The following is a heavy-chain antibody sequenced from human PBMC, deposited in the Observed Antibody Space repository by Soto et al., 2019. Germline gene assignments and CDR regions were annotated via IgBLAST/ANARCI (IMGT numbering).Heavy chain of an antibody. CDR1: GGTFSSYT. J-gene: IGHJ4*02. CDR2: IIPILGIA. D-gene: IGHD3-10*01. Sequence: QVQLVQSGAEVKKPGSSVKVSCKASGGTFSSYTISWVRQAPGQGLEWMGRIIPILGIANYAQKFQGRVTITADNSTSTAYMELSSLRSEDTAVYYCARARDYYGSGSDYWGQGTLVTVSS. V-gene: IGHV1-69*02. CDR3: ARARDYYGSGSDY.